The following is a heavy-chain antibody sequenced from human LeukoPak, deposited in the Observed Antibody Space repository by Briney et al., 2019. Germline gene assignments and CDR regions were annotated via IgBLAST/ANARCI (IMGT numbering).Heavy chain of an antibody. V-gene: IGHV5-51*01. Sequence: GESLKISCKGSGYSFNNYWIVWVRQLPGKGLECMGITYPGDSDTRYSPSFQGQVTISADKSISTAYLQWSSLKASDSAIYYCARHAREGATGSWFDPWGQGTLVTVSS. CDR2: TYPGDSDT. CDR1: GYSFNNYW. J-gene: IGHJ5*02. CDR3: ARHAREGATGSWFDP. D-gene: IGHD1-26*01.